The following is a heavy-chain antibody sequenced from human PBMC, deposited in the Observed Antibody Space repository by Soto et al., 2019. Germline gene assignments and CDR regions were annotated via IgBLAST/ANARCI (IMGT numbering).Heavy chain of an antibody. D-gene: IGHD3-3*01. J-gene: IGHJ4*02. V-gene: IGHV3-7*01. Sequence: EVQLVESGGGLVQPGGSLRLSCAASGFTFSNNWMSWVRQAPGKGLEWVAYIKPDGSDQHYVDSVKGRFTISRDNAKKFFDLKIANSSVEATAGFYCASLGAKASFDCGGRRT. CDR3: ASLGAKASFDC. CDR1: GFTFSNNW. CDR2: IKPDGSDQ.